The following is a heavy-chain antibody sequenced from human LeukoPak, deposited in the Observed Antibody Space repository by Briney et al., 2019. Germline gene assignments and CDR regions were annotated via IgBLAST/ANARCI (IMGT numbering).Heavy chain of an antibody. V-gene: IGHV4-39*01. CDR3: ARRYCSGGICYYFDS. Sequence: SETLSLTCTVSGDSISSSSHYWVWIRQPPGQGLEWIAIISYGGGAFYNPSLKSRVTISVDTSKNQFSLTLTSVTAADTAAYYCARRYCSGGICYYFDSWGQGTLVTVSS. D-gene: IGHD2-8*02. CDR2: ISYGGGA. J-gene: IGHJ4*02. CDR1: GDSISSSSHY.